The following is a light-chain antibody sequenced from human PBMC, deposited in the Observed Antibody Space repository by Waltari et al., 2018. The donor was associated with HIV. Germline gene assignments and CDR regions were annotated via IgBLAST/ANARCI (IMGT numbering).Light chain of an antibody. CDR3: YSATDNNLGV. V-gene: IGLV3-27*01. CDR2: KDS. Sequence: SYEPTQPSSVSVSPGQTPRITCPRDVVATKYPRWFQQKPGQAPVMVIYKDSERPSGIPERFSGSSSGTTVTLTSSGAQVEDEADYYCYSATDNNLGVFGGGTKLTVL. CDR1: VVATKY. J-gene: IGLJ2*01.